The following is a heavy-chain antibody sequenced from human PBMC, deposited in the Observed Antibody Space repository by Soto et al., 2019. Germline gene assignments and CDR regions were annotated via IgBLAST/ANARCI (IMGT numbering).Heavy chain of an antibody. V-gene: IGHV4-59*02. J-gene: IGHJ5*02. CDR3: ARDSGYNYGYFRWFDP. Sequence: PSETLSLTCNVSGGSVSGYHWSWIRQPPGKVLEWIGYVNNNGNTDYNPSLESRVTISVDTSKNQFSLKLSSVTAADTAVYYCARDSGYNYGYFRWFDPWGQGTLVTVSS. CDR1: GGSVSGYH. CDR2: VNNNGNT. D-gene: IGHD5-18*01.